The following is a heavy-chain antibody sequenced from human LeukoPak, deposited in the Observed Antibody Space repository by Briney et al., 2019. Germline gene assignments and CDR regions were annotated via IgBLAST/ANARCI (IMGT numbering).Heavy chain of an antibody. CDR3: ARIFIRNGYSSYFDC. V-gene: IGHV4-38-2*02. CDR1: GFSISSGHY. CDR2: VYQSGTT. J-gene: IGHJ4*02. Sequence: SETLSLACTVSGFSISSGHYWGWVRQPPGAGLEWIGSVYQSGTTYYNPSLKSRVTTSVDMSKNQFSLRLRPVTAADTAVYYCARIFIRNGYSSYFDCWGQGTLVTVSS. D-gene: IGHD5-18*01.